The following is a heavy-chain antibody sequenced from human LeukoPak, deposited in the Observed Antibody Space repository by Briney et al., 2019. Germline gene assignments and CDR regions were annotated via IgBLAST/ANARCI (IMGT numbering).Heavy chain of an antibody. CDR2: IIPIFGTA. CDR1: GGTFSSYA. Sequence: GASVKVSCKASGGTFSSYAISWVRQAPGQGLEWMGGIIPIFGTANYAQKFQGRITITADKSTSTAYMELSSLRSEDTAVYYCASIALAYYDFWSGYYGNYYYYYMDVWGKGTTVTVSS. D-gene: IGHD3-3*01. V-gene: IGHV1-69*06. CDR3: ASIALAYYDFWSGYYGNYYYYYMDV. J-gene: IGHJ6*03.